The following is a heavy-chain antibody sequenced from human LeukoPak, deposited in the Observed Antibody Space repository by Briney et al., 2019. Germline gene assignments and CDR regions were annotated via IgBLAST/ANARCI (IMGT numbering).Heavy chain of an antibody. CDR3: TTDTVWSGNDY. Sequence: GGSLRLSCAASGFTFSNAWMSWVRQAPGKGLEWVGRIKSKTDGGTTDYAAPVKGRFTISRDDSKDTLYLQMNSLKTEDTAVYYCTTDTVWSGNDYWGQGTLVTVSS. J-gene: IGHJ4*02. V-gene: IGHV3-15*01. CDR1: GFTFSNAW. D-gene: IGHD3-3*01. CDR2: IKSKTDGGTT.